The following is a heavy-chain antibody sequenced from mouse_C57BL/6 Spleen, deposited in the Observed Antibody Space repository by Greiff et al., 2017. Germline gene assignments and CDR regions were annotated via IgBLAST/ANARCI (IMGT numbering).Heavy chain of an antibody. Sequence: SGAELVRPGASVTLSCKASGYTFTDYEMHWVKQTPVHGLEWIGAIDPETGGTAYNQKFKGKAILTADKSSSTAYMELRSLTSEDSAVYYCTRRGYDVPFAYWGQGTLVTVSA. CDR2: IDPETGGT. V-gene: IGHV1-15*01. J-gene: IGHJ3*01. CDR3: TRRGYDVPFAY. D-gene: IGHD2-2*01. CDR1: GYTFTDYE.